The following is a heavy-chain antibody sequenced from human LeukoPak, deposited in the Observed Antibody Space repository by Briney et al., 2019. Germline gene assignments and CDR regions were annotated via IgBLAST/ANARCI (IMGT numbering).Heavy chain of an antibody. CDR2: ISTDGYTT. J-gene: IGHJ4*02. Sequence: GGSMRLSCAASGLAFSAYKMHWVRQAPRKGLVWVSRISTDGYTTDYADFVQGRFTASRDNTKNTWSLEMNSLRAEDTAVCYCVVGGSPGYWGQGTLVTVSS. CDR3: VVGGSPGY. V-gene: IGHV3-74*01. D-gene: IGHD2-15*01. CDR1: GLAFSAYK.